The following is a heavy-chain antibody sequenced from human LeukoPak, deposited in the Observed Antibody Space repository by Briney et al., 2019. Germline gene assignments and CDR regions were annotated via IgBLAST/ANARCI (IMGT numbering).Heavy chain of an antibody. J-gene: IGHJ3*02. V-gene: IGHV4-59*01. D-gene: IGHD5-18*01. CDR1: GGSIGSYY. Sequence: PSETLSLTCSVSGGSIGSYYWSWIRQPPEKGLEWIGYIHYTGTTNYNPSLKSRVTISVDTSKNQFSLKLSSVTAADTAVYYCARHGYIYTSAFDIWGQGTMVTVSS. CDR3: ARHGYIYTSAFDI. CDR2: IHYTGTT.